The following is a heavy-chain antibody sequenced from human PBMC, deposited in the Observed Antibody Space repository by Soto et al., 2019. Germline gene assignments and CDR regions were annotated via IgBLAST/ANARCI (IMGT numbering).Heavy chain of an antibody. Sequence: GGSLRLSCAASGFTFSSYGMHWVRQAPGKGLEWVAVIWYDGSNKYYADSVKGRFTISRDNSKSTLYLQMNSLRVEDTAVYYCAKDIVKYTYGACDYWGQGALVTVSS. CDR2: IWYDGSNK. CDR1: GFTFSSYG. CDR3: AKDIVKYTYGACDY. D-gene: IGHD5-18*01. V-gene: IGHV3-30*02. J-gene: IGHJ4*02.